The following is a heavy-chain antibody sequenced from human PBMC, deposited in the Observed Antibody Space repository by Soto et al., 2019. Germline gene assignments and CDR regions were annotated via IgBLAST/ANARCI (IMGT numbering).Heavy chain of an antibody. J-gene: IGHJ4*02. CDR3: ARAGMMYSSGWYPFDY. CDR2: ISSSGSTI. V-gene: IGHV3-48*03. Sequence: PGGSLRLSCAASGFTFSSYEMNWVRQAPGKGLEWVSYISSSGSTIYYADSVKGRFTISRDNAKNSLYLQMNSLRAEDTAVYYCARAGMMYSSGWYPFDYWGQGTLVTVSS. CDR1: GFTFSSYE. D-gene: IGHD6-19*01.